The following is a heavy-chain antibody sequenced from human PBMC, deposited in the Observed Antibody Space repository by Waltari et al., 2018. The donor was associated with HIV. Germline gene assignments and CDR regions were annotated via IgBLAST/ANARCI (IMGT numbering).Heavy chain of an antibody. CDR3: TTPYNWNDGMSFDY. J-gene: IGHJ4*02. CDR1: GFTFTNAW. CDR2: IKSKTEGGTT. Sequence: EVQLVESGGGLVNPGASLRLSCAASGFTFTNAWMSWVRQAPGKVLEWVGRIKSKTEGGTTDYAEPVKGRFIIARDVSKNTLYLQMNSLKIEDTAIYYCTTPYNWNDGMSFDYWGQGTLVTVSS. V-gene: IGHV3-15*01. D-gene: IGHD1-1*01.